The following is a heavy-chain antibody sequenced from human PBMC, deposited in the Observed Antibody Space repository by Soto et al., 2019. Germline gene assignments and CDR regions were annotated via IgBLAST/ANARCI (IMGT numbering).Heavy chain of an antibody. V-gene: IGHV3-7*05. J-gene: IGHJ4*02. CDR2: IKQDGSEK. D-gene: IGHD4-17*01. CDR1: GFTFSSYW. Sequence: GGSLRLSCAASGFTFSSYWMSWVRQAPGKGLEWVANIKQDGSEKYYVDSVKGRFTISRDNAKNSLYLQMNSLRAEDTAVYYCARDTLPPYGGTRYDYWGQGTLVTVSS. CDR3: ARDTLPPYGGTRYDY.